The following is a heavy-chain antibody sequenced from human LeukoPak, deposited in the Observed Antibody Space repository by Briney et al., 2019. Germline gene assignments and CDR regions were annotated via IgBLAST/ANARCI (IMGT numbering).Heavy chain of an antibody. J-gene: IGHJ4*02. D-gene: IGHD2-21*02. CDR2: INPSGGST. Sequence: ASVTVSYTASGYTFTSYYMHWVRQAPGQGHEWMGIINPSGGSTSYAQKFQGRVTMTRDTSTSTVYMELSSLRSEDTAVYYCARVDSEGGDLDYWGQGTLVTVSS. CDR1: GYTFTSYY. V-gene: IGHV1-46*01. CDR3: ARVDSEGGDLDY.